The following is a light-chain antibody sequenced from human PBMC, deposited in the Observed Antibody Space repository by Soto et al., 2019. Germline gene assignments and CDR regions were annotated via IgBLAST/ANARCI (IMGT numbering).Light chain of an antibody. CDR2: GAS. CDR1: QSVSSY. V-gene: IGKV3-20*01. CDR3: QQSGYSPIT. J-gene: IGKJ5*01. Sequence: EIVLTQSPATLSLSPGERATLSCRASQSVSSYLAWYQQKPGQAPRLLIYGASSRATGIPDRFSGSGSGTDFTLTIYRLEPEDFAVYYCQQSGYSPITFGQGTRLEI.